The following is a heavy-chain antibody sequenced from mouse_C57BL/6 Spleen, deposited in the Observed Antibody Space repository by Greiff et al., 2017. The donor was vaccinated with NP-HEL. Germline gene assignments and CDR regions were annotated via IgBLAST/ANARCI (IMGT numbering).Heavy chain of an antibody. CDR3: ARSDYYGSSYGYFDV. CDR2: IYPRDGST. CDR1: GYTFTGHT. Sequence: VKLQQSDAELVKPGASVKISCKVSGYTFTGHTIHWMKQRPEQGLEWIGYIYPRDGSTKYNEKFKGKATLTADKSSSTAYMQLNSLTSEDSAVYFCARSDYYGSSYGYFDVWGTGTTVTVSS. J-gene: IGHJ1*03. D-gene: IGHD1-1*01. V-gene: IGHV1-78*01.